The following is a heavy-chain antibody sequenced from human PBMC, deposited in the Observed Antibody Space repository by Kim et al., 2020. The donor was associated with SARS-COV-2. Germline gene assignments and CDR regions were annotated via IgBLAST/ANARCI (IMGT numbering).Heavy chain of an antibody. CDR2: K. J-gene: IGHJ6*03. CDR3: ARGKGYYYYMDV. Sequence: KDYADTVKGRFTSSRDNAKNSLYLQMNSLRAEDTAVYYCARGKGYYYYMDVWGKGTTVTVSS. V-gene: IGHV3-48*03.